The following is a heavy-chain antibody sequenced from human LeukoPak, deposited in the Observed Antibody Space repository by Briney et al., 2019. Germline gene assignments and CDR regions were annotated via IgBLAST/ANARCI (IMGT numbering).Heavy chain of an antibody. J-gene: IGHJ4*02. CDR2: INHSGST. V-gene: IGHV4-34*01. CDR3: ARVDPYDILTGHYSFIIDY. Sequence: PSETLSLTCAVYGGSFSGNFWSWIRQPPGKGLEWIGEINHSGSTNYNPSLKSRVTISVDTSKNQFSLKLSSVTAADTAVYYCARVDPYDILTGHYSFIIDYWGQGTLVTVSS. CDR1: GGSFSGNF. D-gene: IGHD3-9*01.